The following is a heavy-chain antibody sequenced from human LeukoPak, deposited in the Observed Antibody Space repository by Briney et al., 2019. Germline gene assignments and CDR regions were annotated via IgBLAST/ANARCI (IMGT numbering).Heavy chain of an antibody. CDR1: GFTFSSYA. Sequence: PGGSLRLSCAASGFTFSSYAMHWVRQAPGKGLEWVAVISYDGSNKYYADSVKGRFTISRDNSKNTLYLQMNSLRAEDTAVYYCARDEELGGGGKGDYWGQGTLVTVSS. CDR3: ARDEELGGGGKGDY. CDR2: ISYDGSNK. V-gene: IGHV3-30*01. J-gene: IGHJ4*02. D-gene: IGHD4-23*01.